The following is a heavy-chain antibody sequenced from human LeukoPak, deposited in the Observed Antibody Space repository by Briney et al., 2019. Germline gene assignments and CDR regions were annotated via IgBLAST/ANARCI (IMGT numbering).Heavy chain of an antibody. D-gene: IGHD4-23*01. CDR2: INPNSGGT. Sequence: ASVKVSRKTSGYTFTDYYMHWVRQAPGQGLEWMGWINPNSGGTNYAQNFQGRVTMTRDTSISTAYMELSSLRAEDTAVYYCAIYRRAVESSRLNYWGQGTLVTVSS. CDR1: GYTFTDYY. J-gene: IGHJ4*02. CDR3: AIYRRAVESSRLNY. V-gene: IGHV1-2*02.